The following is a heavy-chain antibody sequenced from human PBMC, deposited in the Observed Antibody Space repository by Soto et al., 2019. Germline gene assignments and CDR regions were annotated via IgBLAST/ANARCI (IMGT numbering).Heavy chain of an antibody. Sequence: QVQLQQSGPGLVKPSGTLSLTCAVSGGSISTSNWWSWGRHPPRKGLEWIGQVYHSGSTHYNPCFKNRAAKSVDKYNEQISLKLNSVTVTDAAVYYSATNTTRGLRFDYGGQGRMVSVSS. V-gene: IGHV4-4*02. D-gene: IGHD4-4*01. CDR3: ATNTTRGLRFDY. CDR1: GGSISTSNW. CDR2: VYHSGST. J-gene: IGHJ4*02.